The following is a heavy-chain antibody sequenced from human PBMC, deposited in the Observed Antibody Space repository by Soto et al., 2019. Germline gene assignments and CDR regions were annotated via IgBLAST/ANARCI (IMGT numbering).Heavy chain of an antibody. CDR1: GGTFSSYT. J-gene: IGHJ5*02. CDR3: XXXGVVRGXXXFDP. CDR2: IIPILGIA. Sequence: QVQLVQSGAEVKKPGSSVKVSCKASGGTFSSYTISXVRQAPGQGLEWMGRIIPILGIANYAQKFQGRVTITSDXXXXXXXXXXXXXXXXXXXXXXXXXXGVVRGXXXFDPWGQGTLVTVSS. D-gene: IGHD3-10*01. V-gene: IGHV1-69*02.